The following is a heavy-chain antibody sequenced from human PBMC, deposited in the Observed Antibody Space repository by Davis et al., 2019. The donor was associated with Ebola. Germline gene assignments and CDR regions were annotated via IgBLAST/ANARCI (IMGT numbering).Heavy chain of an antibody. CDR3: AKDFGSYYDFWSGYPNYYYYGMDV. CDR2: ISYDGSNK. J-gene: IGHJ6*02. CDR1: GFTFSSYG. D-gene: IGHD3-3*01. V-gene: IGHV3-30*18. Sequence: PGGSLRLSCAASGFTFSSYGMHWVRQAPGKGLEWAAVISYDGSNKYYADSVKGRFTISRDNSKNTLYLQMNSLRAEDTAVYYCAKDFGSYYDFWSGYPNYYYYGMDVWGQGTTVTVSS.